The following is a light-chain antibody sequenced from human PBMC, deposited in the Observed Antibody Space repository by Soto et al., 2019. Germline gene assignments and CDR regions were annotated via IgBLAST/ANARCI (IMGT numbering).Light chain of an antibody. CDR1: QSVLYSSNNKNC. CDR3: QQYYSTFLT. CDR2: WAS. Sequence: DIVMTQSPDSLAVSLGERATINCKSSQSVLYSSNNKNCLAWYQQKPGQPPKLLIYWASTRESGVPDRFSGSGSGTDFTLTISSLQAEDVAVYYCQQYYSTFLTFGGWTKVEIK. V-gene: IGKV4-1*01. J-gene: IGKJ4*01.